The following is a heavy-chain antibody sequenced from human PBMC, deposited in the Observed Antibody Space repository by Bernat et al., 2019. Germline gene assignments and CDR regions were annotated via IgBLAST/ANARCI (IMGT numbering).Heavy chain of an antibody. J-gene: IGHJ3*02. CDR2: ISAYNGNT. V-gene: IGHV1-18*04. CDR3: ARDKRFSEWYPSPFDI. Sequence: QVQLVQSGAEVKKPGASVKVSCKASGYTFTSYGISWVRQAPGQGLEWMGWISAYNGNTNYAQKLQGRVTMTTDTSTSTAYMKQRSLRSDDTAVYYCARDKRFSEWYPSPFDIWGQGTMVTVSS. D-gene: IGHD3-3*01. CDR1: GYTFTSYG.